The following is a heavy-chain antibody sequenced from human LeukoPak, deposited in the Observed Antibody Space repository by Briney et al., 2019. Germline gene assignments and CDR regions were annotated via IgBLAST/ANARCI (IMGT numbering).Heavy chain of an antibody. CDR1: GGSISSSSYY. V-gene: IGHV4-39*01. J-gene: IGHJ4*02. CDR3: ARHSVIGYYYGSGSYSPYFDY. CDR2: IYYSGST. D-gene: IGHD3-10*01. Sequence: SETLSLTCTVSGGSISSSSYYWGWIRQPPGKGLEWIGSIYYSGSTYYNPSLKSRVTISVDTSKNQFSLKLSSVTAADTAVYYCARHSVIGYYYGSGSYSPYFDYWGQGTLVTVSS.